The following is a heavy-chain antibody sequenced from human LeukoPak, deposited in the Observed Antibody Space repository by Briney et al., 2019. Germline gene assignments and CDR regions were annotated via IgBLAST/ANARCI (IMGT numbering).Heavy chain of an antibody. V-gene: IGHV5-51*01. D-gene: IGHD2-15*01. CDR2: IYPGDADT. J-gene: IGHJ4*02. CDR3: ARLGLMRYCSGGNCHPDY. Sequence: GESLKISCKGSGYSFATYFIGWVRQTPGKGLEWMGMIYPGDADTRYSPSFQGQVTISADKSSNTAYRQWRSGKAADTAIYFCARLGLMRYCSGGNCHPDYWGQGTLVTVSS. CDR1: GYSFATYF.